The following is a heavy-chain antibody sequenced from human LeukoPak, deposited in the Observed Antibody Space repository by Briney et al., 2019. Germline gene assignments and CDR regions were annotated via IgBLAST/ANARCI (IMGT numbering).Heavy chain of an antibody. Sequence: PGGSLRLSCAASEFTFSEYWMTWVRQSPGKGLEWVANIRQDGSRKYYVDSVMGRFTISRDNAKNSLYLQMDSLRAEDTAVYYCASGGSGYDFLYAFDIWGQGTMVTVSS. CDR1: EFTFSEYW. CDR2: IRQDGSRK. J-gene: IGHJ3*02. D-gene: IGHD5-12*01. CDR3: ASGGSGYDFLYAFDI. V-gene: IGHV3-7*03.